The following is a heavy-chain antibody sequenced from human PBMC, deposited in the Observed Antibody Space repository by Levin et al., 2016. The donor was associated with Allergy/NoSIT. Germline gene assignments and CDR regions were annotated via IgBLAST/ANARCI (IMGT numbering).Heavy chain of an antibody. CDR1: GGSISSSSYY. J-gene: IGHJ4*01. CDR2: IYYSGST. CDR3: ARASYNYVSGSYYNGYFDY. D-gene: IGHD3-10*01. V-gene: IGHV4-39*07. Sequence: SETLSLTCTVSGGSISSSSYYWGWIRQPPGKGLEWIGSIYYSGSTYYNPSLKSRVTISVDTSKNQFSLKLSSVTAADTAVYYCARASYNYVSGSYYNGYFDYWGHGTLVTVSS.